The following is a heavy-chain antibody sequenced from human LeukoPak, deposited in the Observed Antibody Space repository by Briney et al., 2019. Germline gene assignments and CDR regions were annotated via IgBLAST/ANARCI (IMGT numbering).Heavy chain of an antibody. V-gene: IGHV3-72*01. D-gene: IGHD2-2*01. CDR3: VRAAVVVPAAFDS. J-gene: IGHJ4*02. CDR1: GFTFSDHY. Sequence: SGGSLRLSCVASGFTFSDHYMDWVRQAPGKGLEWVGRVRNKAKSYTTEYAASVKGRFIVSRDDSKNSLYLQMNSLKTEDTAVYYCVRAAVVVPAAFDSWGQGTLVTVSS. CDR2: VRNKAKSYTT.